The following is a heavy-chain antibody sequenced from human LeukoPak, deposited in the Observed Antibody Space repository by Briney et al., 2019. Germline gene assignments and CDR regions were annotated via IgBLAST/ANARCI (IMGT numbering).Heavy chain of an antibody. CDR2: IYTSGST. J-gene: IGHJ3*02. V-gene: IGHV4-4*07. Sequence: TSETLSLTCTVSGGSISSYYWSWIRQPAGKGLEWIGRIYTSGSTNYNPSLKSRVTMSVDTSKNQFSLKLSSVTAADTAVYYCARRGYSSGWYDPDAFDIWGQGTMVTVSS. D-gene: IGHD6-19*01. CDR3: ARRGYSSGWYDPDAFDI. CDR1: GGSISSYY.